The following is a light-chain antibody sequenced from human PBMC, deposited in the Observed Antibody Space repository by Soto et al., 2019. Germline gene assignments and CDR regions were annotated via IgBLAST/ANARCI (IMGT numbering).Light chain of an antibody. CDR3: CSYAGSSTYV. J-gene: IGLJ2*01. CDR1: SSDVGSYNL. V-gene: IGLV2-23*01. CDR2: EGS. Sequence: QSALTQPASVSGSPGQSITISCTGTSSDVGSYNLVSWYQQHPGKAPKLMIYEGSRRPSGVSNRFSASKSGNTASLTISGLQAEDEADYYCCSYAGSSTYVFGGGTKLTAL.